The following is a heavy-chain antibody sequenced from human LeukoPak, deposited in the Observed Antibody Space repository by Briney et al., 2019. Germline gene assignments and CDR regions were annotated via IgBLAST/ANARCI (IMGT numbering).Heavy chain of an antibody. Sequence: GGSLRLSCAASEFTFSSYWMHWVRQAPGKGLVWVSRISGDGRSTSYADSVKGRFTISRDNAKNSLYLQINSLRAEDTAIYYCARVNYVSSGWGAPFDCWGQGTLVTVSS. CDR3: ARVNYVSSGWGAPFDC. D-gene: IGHD1-7*01. V-gene: IGHV3-74*01. J-gene: IGHJ4*02. CDR2: ISGDGRST. CDR1: EFTFSSYW.